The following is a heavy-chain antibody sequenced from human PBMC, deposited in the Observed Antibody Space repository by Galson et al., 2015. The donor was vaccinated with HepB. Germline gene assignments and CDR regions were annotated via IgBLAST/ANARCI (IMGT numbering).Heavy chain of an antibody. Sequence: ETLSLTCAVYGGSFSGYYWSWIRQPPGKGLEWIGEINHSGSTNYNPSLKSRVTISVDTSKNQFSLKLSSVTAADTAVYYCATRRAAYYDFWSGYAYWGQGTLVTVSS. V-gene: IGHV4-34*01. J-gene: IGHJ4*02. CDR1: GGSFSGYY. CDR2: INHSGST. D-gene: IGHD3-3*01. CDR3: ATRRAAYYDFWSGYAY.